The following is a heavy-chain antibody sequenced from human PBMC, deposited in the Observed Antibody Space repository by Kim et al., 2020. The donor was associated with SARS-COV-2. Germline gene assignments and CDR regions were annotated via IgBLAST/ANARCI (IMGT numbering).Heavy chain of an antibody. V-gene: IGHV1-8*01. D-gene: IGHD2-8*02. Sequence: ASVKVSCQTSGYIFSNFDLHWVRQVAGQGLEWMGRVTPDTGRSGSAQKFKDRVTMTRDTSIDTAYMELSSLTPDDTAVYYCARIDLVWFKEVLSYWGQGTLVTVSS. CDR3: ARIDLVWFKEVLSY. J-gene: IGHJ4*02. CDR2: VTPDTGRS. CDR1: GYIFSNFD.